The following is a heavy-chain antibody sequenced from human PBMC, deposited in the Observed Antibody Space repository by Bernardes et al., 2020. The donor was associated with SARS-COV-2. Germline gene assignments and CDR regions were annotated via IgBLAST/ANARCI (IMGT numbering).Heavy chain of an antibody. CDR2: ISGGGGNI. D-gene: IGHD3-16*01. J-gene: IGHJ4*02. Sequence: GSLRLSCEASKYTFTNYAMSWVRQAPGKGLEWVSGISGGGGNIYYADSVKGRFSISRDNSKNTLYLRMNSLRAEDTAVYFCARGSDDHNYVYLDHWGQGTLVTVSS. CDR1: KYTFTNYA. V-gene: IGHV3-23*01. CDR3: ARGSDDHNYVYLDH.